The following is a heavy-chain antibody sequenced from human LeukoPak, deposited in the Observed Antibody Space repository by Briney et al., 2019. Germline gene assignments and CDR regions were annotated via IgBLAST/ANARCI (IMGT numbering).Heavy chain of an antibody. CDR1: GFTFSAYS. J-gene: IGHJ4*02. D-gene: IGHD5-24*01. V-gene: IGHV3-48*01. CDR3: ARDYKYAFDN. Sequence: HPGGPLRLSCAASGFTFSAYSMNWVPQAPGKGLEWISYIGISSGNTKYADSVKGRFTISGDKAKNSLYLQMNSLRVEDTAVYYCARDYKYAFDNWGQGTLVTVSS. CDR2: IGISSGNT.